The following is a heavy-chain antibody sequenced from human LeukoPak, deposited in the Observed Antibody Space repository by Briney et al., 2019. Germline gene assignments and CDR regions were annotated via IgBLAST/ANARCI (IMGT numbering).Heavy chain of an antibody. Sequence: GGSLRLSCTASGFTFSSNGMHWVRQAPGKGREWVAFIRYEGSNKYYADSVRGRFTISRDNSKSTLYLQMNSLRAEDTAVYYCAKYQSRATKYDCSRTTCYQGLWGQGTLVTVSS. D-gene: IGHD2-2*01. CDR2: IRYEGSNK. CDR1: GFTFSSNG. CDR3: AKYQSRATKYDCSRTTCYQGL. V-gene: IGHV3-30*02. J-gene: IGHJ4*02.